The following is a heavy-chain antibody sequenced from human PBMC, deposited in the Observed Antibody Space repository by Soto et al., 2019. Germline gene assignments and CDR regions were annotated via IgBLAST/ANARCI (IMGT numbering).Heavy chain of an antibody. Sequence: SETLSLTCAVSGGSISRGGYSWSWIRQPPGKGLEWIGYIYHSGSTYYNPSLKSRVTISVDRSKNQFSLKLSSVTAADTAVYYCASTKYSSSDYFDYWGQGTLVTVSP. V-gene: IGHV4-30-2*01. CDR1: GGSISRGGYS. D-gene: IGHD6-6*01. CDR3: ASTKYSSSDYFDY. J-gene: IGHJ4*02. CDR2: IYHSGST.